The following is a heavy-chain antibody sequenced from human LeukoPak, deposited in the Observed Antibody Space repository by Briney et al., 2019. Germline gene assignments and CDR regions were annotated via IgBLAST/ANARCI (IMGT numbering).Heavy chain of an antibody. Sequence: GGSLRLSCAASGFTFSSYAMHWVRQAPGKGLEWVAVISYDGSNKYYADSVKGRFTISRDNSKNTLYLQMNSLRAEDTAVYYCARDPSSGSYPGSFDCWGQGTLVTVSS. CDR2: ISYDGSNK. CDR1: GFTFSSYA. J-gene: IGHJ4*02. CDR3: ARDPSSGSYPGSFDC. V-gene: IGHV3-30-3*01. D-gene: IGHD1-26*01.